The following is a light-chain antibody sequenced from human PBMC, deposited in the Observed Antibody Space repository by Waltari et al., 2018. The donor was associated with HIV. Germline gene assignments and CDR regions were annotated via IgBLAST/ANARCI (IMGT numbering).Light chain of an antibody. CDR2: EVS. CDR1: DTDVGTYNY. Sequence: QSALTQPASVSGSPGQSITISCTGTDTDVGTYNYVSWFQHHPGKAPKLIFSEVSNRPSGVAHRFSGSKSGNTASLFISGLQAEDEASYYCTSYTTTNTWVFGGGTNLTVL. CDR3: TSYTTTNTWV. J-gene: IGLJ3*02. V-gene: IGLV2-14*01.